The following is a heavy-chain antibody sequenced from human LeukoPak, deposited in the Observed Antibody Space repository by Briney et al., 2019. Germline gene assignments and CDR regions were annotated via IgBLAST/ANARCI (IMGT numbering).Heavy chain of an antibody. V-gene: IGHV3-11*01. Sequence: GGSLRLSCAASGFTFSDYYMSWIRQAPGKGLEWVSYISSSGSTIYYADSVKGRFTISRDNAKNSLYLQMNSLRAEDTAVYYCAVTVVPAAPSYYGMDVWGQGTTVTVSS. CDR2: ISSSGSTI. D-gene: IGHD2-2*01. CDR1: GFTFSDYY. CDR3: AVTVVPAAPSYYGMDV. J-gene: IGHJ6*02.